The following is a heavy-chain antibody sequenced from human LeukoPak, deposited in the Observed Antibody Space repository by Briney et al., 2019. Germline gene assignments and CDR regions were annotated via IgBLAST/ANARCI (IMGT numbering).Heavy chain of an antibody. V-gene: IGHV1-18*01. D-gene: IGHD5-12*01. CDR3: TRGLWSGYNGHAGRAYDI. CDR2: ISPHNENK. Sequence: GASVKVSCKASSYTFSTFGINWVRQAPGQGLEWMGWISPHNENKYYTQSLQNRVTMTIDTSTTTAYMELRSLRSDDTAVYYCTRGLWSGYNGHAGRAYDIWGQGTLVTVSS. CDR1: SYTFSTFG. J-gene: IGHJ3*02.